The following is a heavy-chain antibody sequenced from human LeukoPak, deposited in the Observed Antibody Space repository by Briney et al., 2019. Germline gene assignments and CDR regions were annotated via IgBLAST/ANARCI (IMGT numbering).Heavy chain of an antibody. CDR3: ARDLSPVVRASPMGY. D-gene: IGHD3-10*01. CDR2: ISYDGSNK. CDR1: GFRFSGFA. J-gene: IGHJ4*02. V-gene: IGHV3-30*19. Sequence: GGSLRLSCAASGFRFSGFAMHWVRQAPGKGLEWVAVISYDGSNKYYADSVKGRFTISRDNSKNTLYLQMNSLRAEDTAVYYCARDLSPVVRASPMGYWGQGTPVTVSS.